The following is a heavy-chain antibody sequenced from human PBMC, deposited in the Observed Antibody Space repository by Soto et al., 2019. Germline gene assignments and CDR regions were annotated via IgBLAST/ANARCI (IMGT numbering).Heavy chain of an antibody. D-gene: IGHD3-16*01. J-gene: IGHJ6*03. CDR1: GFTFGSYA. CDR3: AKFRGPSYSYYSMDV. Sequence: EVQLLESGGGLVQPGGSLRLSCAASGFTFGSYAMNWLRQAPGRGLECVSFISGSGRTTYYADSVKGRFTVSRDNSKNPLYLQMNSPRAEDTALYYSAKFRGPSYSYYSMDVWGKGTTVTVSS. V-gene: IGHV3-23*01. CDR2: ISGSGRTT.